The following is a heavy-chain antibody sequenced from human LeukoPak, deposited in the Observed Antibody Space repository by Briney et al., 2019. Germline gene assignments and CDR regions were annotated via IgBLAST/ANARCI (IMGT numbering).Heavy chain of an antibody. CDR2: INPSGGST. J-gene: IGHJ4*02. CDR3: ARDEYCGGDCYHQFDY. Sequence: ASVKVSCKASGYTFTGYYMHWVRQAPGQGLEWTGIINPSGGSTSYAQKFQGRVTMTRDTSTSTVYMELSSLRSEDTAVYYCARDEYCGGDCYHQFDYWGQGTLVTVSS. CDR1: GYTFTGYY. D-gene: IGHD2-21*02. V-gene: IGHV1-46*01.